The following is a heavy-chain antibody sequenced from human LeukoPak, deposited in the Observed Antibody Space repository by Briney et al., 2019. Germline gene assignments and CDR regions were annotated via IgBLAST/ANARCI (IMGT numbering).Heavy chain of an antibody. CDR1: GGIFISYA. CDR3: ARESSFYTGTFDY. Sequence: SVKVSCKASGGIFISYAISWVRQAPGQGLEWMGGIIPIFGTANYAQKFQGRVTIIADESTSTAYMELSSLRSEDTAVYYCARESSFYTGTFDYWGQGTLVTVSS. J-gene: IGHJ4*02. CDR2: IIPIFGTA. D-gene: IGHD2/OR15-2a*01. V-gene: IGHV1-69*13.